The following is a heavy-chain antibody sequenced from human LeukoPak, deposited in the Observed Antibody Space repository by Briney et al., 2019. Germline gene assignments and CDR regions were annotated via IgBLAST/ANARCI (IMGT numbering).Heavy chain of an antibody. CDR1: GFTFTRAW. CDR2: IKQDGSEK. CDR3: ASGWEGYYFDY. D-gene: IGHD6-19*01. Sequence: GGSLRLSCAASGFTFTRAWMNWVRQAPGKGLEWVANIKQDGSEKYYVDSVKGRFTISRDNAKNSLYLQMNSLRAEDTAVYYCASGWEGYYFDYWGQGTLVTVSS. J-gene: IGHJ4*02. V-gene: IGHV3-7*01.